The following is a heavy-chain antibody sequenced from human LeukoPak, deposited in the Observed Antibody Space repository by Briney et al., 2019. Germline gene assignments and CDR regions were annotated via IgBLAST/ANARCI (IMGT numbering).Heavy chain of an antibody. Sequence: SETLSLTCTVSGVSISSYYWSWIRQPAGKGLEWFGRIHTSGSTNYNPSLKSRVTMSVDTSKNQFSLKLSSVTAADTAVYYCARLREIPVFGVVTKSTSYFDYWGQGTLVTVSS. CDR3: ARLREIPVFGVVTKSTSYFDY. J-gene: IGHJ4*02. CDR1: GVSISSYY. CDR2: IHTSGST. V-gene: IGHV4-4*07. D-gene: IGHD3-3*01.